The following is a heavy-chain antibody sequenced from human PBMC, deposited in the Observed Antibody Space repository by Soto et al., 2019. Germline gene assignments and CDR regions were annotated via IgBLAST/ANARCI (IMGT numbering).Heavy chain of an antibody. CDR2: IYYSGST. J-gene: IGHJ3*02. D-gene: IGHD3-10*01. V-gene: IGHV4-59*01. CDR1: GGSISSYY. Sequence: QVQLQESGPGLVKPSETLSLTCTVSGGSISSYYWSWIRQPPGKGLEWFGYIYYSGSTNYNPSLQSRVTISVDTSKSQFSLKLSSVTAADTAVYYCARVWGGAFDIWGQGTMVTVSS. CDR3: ARVWGGAFDI.